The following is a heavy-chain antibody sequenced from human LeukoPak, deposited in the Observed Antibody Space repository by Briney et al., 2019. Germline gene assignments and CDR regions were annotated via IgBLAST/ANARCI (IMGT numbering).Heavy chain of an antibody. Sequence: GGSLRLSCAASGFTFSSYAMHWVRQAPGKGLEWVAGISYDGSNKYYADSVKGRFTISRDNSKNTLYLQMNSLRAEDTAVYYCARDRSSLYSSSWYVNWFDPWGQGTLVTVSS. CDR1: GFTFSSYA. CDR3: ARDRSSLYSSSWYVNWFDP. V-gene: IGHV3-30-3*01. J-gene: IGHJ5*02. D-gene: IGHD6-13*01. CDR2: ISYDGSNK.